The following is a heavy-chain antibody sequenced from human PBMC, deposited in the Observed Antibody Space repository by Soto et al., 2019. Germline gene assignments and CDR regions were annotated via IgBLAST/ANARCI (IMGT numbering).Heavy chain of an antibody. CDR3: ARALVFRVLITPAQHNSGMDV. CDR1: GGTFSSYA. J-gene: IGHJ6*02. CDR2: IIPIFGTA. D-gene: IGHD3-3*01. Sequence: QVQLVQSGAEVKKPGSSVKVSCKASGGTFSSYAISWVRQAPGQGLEWMGGIIPIFGTANYAQKFEGRVSITADESTSTAYMKLSSLRSEETAVYYCARALVFRVLITPAQHNSGMDVWGQGTTVTVS. V-gene: IGHV1-69*01.